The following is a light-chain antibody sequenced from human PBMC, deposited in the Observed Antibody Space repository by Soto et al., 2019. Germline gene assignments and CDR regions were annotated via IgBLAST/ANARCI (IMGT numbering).Light chain of an antibody. CDR2: GNN. CDR3: QSYDSSLSVVV. J-gene: IGLJ2*01. CDR1: SSNIGAGYD. Sequence: QSVLTQPTSVSGAPGQRVTISCTGSSSNIGAGYDVHWYQHLPRTAPKLLIYGNNNRPSGVPDRFSGSKSGTSASLAITGLQAEDEADYYCQSYDSSLSVVVFGGGTQLTVL. V-gene: IGLV1-40*01.